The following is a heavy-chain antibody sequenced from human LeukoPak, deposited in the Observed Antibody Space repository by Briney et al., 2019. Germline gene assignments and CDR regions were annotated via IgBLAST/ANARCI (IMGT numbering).Heavy chain of an antibody. V-gene: IGHV3-30*04. CDR3: AREGWGIVGARVIMDV. D-gene: IGHD1-26*01. Sequence: PSGRSLRLSCAASGFTFSSYAMHWVRQAPGKGLEWVAVISYDGSNKYYADSVKGRFTISRDNSKNTLYLQMNSLRAEDTAVYYCAREGWGIVGARVIMDVWGKGTTVTVSS. J-gene: IGHJ6*03. CDR2: ISYDGSNK. CDR1: GFTFSSYA.